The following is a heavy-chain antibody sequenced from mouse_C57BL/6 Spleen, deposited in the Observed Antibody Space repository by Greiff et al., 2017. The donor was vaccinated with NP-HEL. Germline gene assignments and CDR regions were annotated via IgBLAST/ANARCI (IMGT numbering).Heavy chain of an antibody. CDR2: IHPNSGST. D-gene: IGHD2-5*01. V-gene: IGHV1-64*01. CDR1: GYTFTSYW. CDR3: ARDYSKWYMDY. Sequence: QVQLQQPGAELVKPGASVKLSCKASGYTFTSYWMHWVKQRPGQGLKWIGMIHPNSGSTNYNEKFKSKATLTVDKSSSTAYMQLSSLTSEDSAVYYCARDYSKWYMDYWGQGTSVTVSS. J-gene: IGHJ4*01.